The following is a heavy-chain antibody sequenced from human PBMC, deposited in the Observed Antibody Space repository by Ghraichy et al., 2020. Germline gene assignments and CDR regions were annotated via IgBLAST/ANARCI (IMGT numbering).Heavy chain of an antibody. CDR1: GYTLTELS. J-gene: IGHJ5*02. V-gene: IGHV1-24*01. D-gene: IGHD3-10*01. CDR3: ATVNIISNWFDP. CDR2: FDPEDGET. Sequence: ASVKVSCKVSGYTLTELSMHWVRQAPGKGLEWMGGFDPEDGETIYAQKFQGRVTMTEDTSTDTAYMELSSLRSEDTAVYYCATVNIISNWFDPWGQGTLVTVSS.